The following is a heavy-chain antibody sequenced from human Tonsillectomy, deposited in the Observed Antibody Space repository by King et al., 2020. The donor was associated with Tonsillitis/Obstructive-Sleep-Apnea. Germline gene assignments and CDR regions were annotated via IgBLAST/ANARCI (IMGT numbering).Heavy chain of an antibody. Sequence: QVQLVESGAEVKKPGASVKVSCKASGYTFTGYYMHWVRQAPGQGLEWMGWINPNSGGTSYAQKFQGRVTMTRDTSISTAYMELSGLRSDDTAVYYCAREKPEYATGLLDYGGGGTRVT. J-gene: IGHJ4*02. CDR3: AREKPEYATGLLDY. CDR1: GYTFTGYY. D-gene: IGHD2-8*01. CDR2: INPNSGGT. V-gene: IGHV1-2*02.